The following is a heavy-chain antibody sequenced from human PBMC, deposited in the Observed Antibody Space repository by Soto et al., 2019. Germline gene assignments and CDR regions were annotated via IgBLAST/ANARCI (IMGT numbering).Heavy chain of an antibody. J-gene: IGHJ5*02. CDR2: IYHSGST. CDR3: ASRHRRLVPAENNWFDP. V-gene: IGHV4-4*02. Sequence: PSETLSLTCAVSGGSISSGGYSWSWVRQPPGKGLEWIGEIYHSGSTNYNPSLKSRVTISVDKSKNQFSLKLSSVTAADTAVYYCASRHRRLVPAENNWFDPWGQGTLVTVSS. D-gene: IGHD2-2*01. CDR1: GGSISSGGYS.